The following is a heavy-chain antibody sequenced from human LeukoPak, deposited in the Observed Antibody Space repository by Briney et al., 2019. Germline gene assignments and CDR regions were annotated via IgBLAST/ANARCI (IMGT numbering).Heavy chain of an antibody. CDR3: ARDHSYYDSSGYEWFDP. CDR1: GYSISSGYY. Sequence: SETLSLTCTVSGYSISSGYYWGWIRQPPGKGLEWIGSNYHSGSTYYNPSLKSRVTISVDTSKNQFSLKLSSVTAADTAVYYCARDHSYYDSSGYEWFDPWGQGTLVTVSS. D-gene: IGHD3-22*01. CDR2: NYHSGST. J-gene: IGHJ5*02. V-gene: IGHV4-38-2*02.